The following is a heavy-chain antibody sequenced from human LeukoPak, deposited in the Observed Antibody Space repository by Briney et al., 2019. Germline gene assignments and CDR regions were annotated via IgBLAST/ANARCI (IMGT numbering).Heavy chain of an antibody. V-gene: IGHV4-59*08. D-gene: IGHD3-10*01. CDR1: GGSISSYY. CDR3: ARGVTPYDAFDI. CDR2: IYYSGST. J-gene: IGHJ3*02. Sequence: SETLSLTCTVSGGSISSYYWNWIRQPPGKGLEWIGYIYYSGSTNYNPSLKSRVTISVDTSKNQFSLKLSSVTAADTAVYYCARGVTPYDAFDIWGQGTMVTVSS.